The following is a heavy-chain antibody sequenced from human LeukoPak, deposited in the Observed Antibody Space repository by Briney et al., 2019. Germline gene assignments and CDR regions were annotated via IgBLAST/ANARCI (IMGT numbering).Heavy chain of an antibody. Sequence: GSLRLSCVGFGFTFSDHYMDWVRQAPGKGLEWVSAISGSGGSTYYADSVKGRFTISRDNSKNTLYLQMNSLRAEDTAVYYCARNHDFWSGHQLDYWGQGTLVTVSS. CDR2: ISGSGGST. J-gene: IGHJ4*02. D-gene: IGHD3-3*01. CDR3: ARNHDFWSGHQLDY. V-gene: IGHV3-23*01. CDR1: GFTFSDHY.